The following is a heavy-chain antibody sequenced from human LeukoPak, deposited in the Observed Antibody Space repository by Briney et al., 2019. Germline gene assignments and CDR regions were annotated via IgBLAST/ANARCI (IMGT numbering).Heavy chain of an antibody. CDR1: GYTFTGYY. CDR2: INPNSGGT. Sequence: SVKVSCKASGYTFTGYYMHWVRQAPGQGLEWMGWINPNSGGTNYAQKFQGWVTMTRDTSISTAYMELSRLRSDDTAVYYCALAGYCSGGSCYGGNWFDPWGQGTLVTVSS. D-gene: IGHD2-15*01. J-gene: IGHJ5*02. V-gene: IGHV1-2*04. CDR3: ALAGYCSGGSCYGGNWFDP.